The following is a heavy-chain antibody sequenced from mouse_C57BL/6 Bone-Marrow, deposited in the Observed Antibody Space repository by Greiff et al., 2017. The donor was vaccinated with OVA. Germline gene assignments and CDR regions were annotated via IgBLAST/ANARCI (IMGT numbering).Heavy chain of an antibody. J-gene: IGHJ1*03. Sequence: DVKLVESGGDLVKPGGSLKLSCAASGFTFSSYGMSWVRQTPDKRLEWVATLSSGGSYTYYPDSVKGRFPISRDNAKNTLYLQMSSLKSEDTAMYYCASTVVNWYFDVWGTGTTVTVSS. CDR1: GFTFSSYG. D-gene: IGHD1-1*01. V-gene: IGHV5-6*02. CDR3: ASTVVNWYFDV. CDR2: LSSGGSYT.